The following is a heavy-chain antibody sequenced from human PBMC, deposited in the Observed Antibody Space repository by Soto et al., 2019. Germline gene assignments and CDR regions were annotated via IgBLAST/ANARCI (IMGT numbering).Heavy chain of an antibody. CDR2: IDHSGST. J-gene: IGHJ4*02. V-gene: IGHV4-39*07. D-gene: IGHD4-4*01. CDR3: AREFRDYSTY. CDR1: GGSITSSGSA. Sequence: SETLSLTCNASGGSITSSGSAWGWIRQSPGKGLEWIGTIDHSGSTNYIPSLKSRVTISVDTSKNQFSLKLSSVTAADTAVYYCAREFRDYSTYWGQGTLVTVSS.